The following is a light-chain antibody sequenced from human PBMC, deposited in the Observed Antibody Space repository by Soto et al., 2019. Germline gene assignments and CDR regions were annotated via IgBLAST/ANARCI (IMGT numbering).Light chain of an antibody. V-gene: IGLV4-60*02. Sequence: QLVLTQSSSASASLVSSVKLTCTLSSGHSSYIIAWHQQQPGKAPRYLMKLEGSGSYNKGSGVPDRFSSSSSGADRYLTISNLQFEDEADYYCETWDSNSHWVFGGGTKLTFL. CDR2: LEGSGSY. J-gene: IGLJ3*02. CDR3: ETWDSNSHWV. CDR1: SGHSSYI.